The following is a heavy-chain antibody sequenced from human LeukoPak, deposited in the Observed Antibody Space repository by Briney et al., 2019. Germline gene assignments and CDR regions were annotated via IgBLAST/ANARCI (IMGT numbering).Heavy chain of an antibody. V-gene: IGHV3-23*01. CDR2: ISGGGGST. J-gene: IGHJ4*02. CDR3: ATTRYYYDSSGYSNFDY. D-gene: IGHD3-22*01. CDR1: GFTFSSYG. Sequence: GGSLRLSCAASGFTFSSYGMNWVRQAPGKGLEWVSAISGGGGSTYYADSVKGRFTISRDNSKNTLYLQMNSLRAEDTAVYYCATTRYYYDSSGYSNFDYWGQGTLVTVSS.